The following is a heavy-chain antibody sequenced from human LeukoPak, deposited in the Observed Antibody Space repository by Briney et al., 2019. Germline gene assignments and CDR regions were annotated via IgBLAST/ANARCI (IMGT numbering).Heavy chain of an antibody. D-gene: IGHD1-20*01. V-gene: IGHV3-23*01. CDR3: ARLLAYNSGGEAFDH. CDR2: IFPSGGEI. Sequence: GGSLRLSCAASGFTFSTFAMIWVRQPPGKGLEWVSSIFPSGGEIHYADSVRGRFTISRDNSKSTLSLQMNSLRAEDTAVYYCARLLAYNSGGEAFDHWGQGTLVTVSS. CDR1: GFTFSTFA. J-gene: IGHJ4*02.